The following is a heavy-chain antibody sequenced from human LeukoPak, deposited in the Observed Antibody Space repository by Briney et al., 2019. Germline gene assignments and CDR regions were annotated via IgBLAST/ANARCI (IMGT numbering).Heavy chain of an antibody. CDR3: ARQDRSVGAATKDF. D-gene: IGHD1-26*01. V-gene: IGHV4-39*01. Sequence: SETLSLTCTVSGGSISSKSYYWGWIRQPPGKGLEWIGNIYHSGSTYYNPSHRSRITISVDTSKNQFSLKLTSVTAADTAIYYCARQDRSVGAATKDFWGQGILVTVSS. CDR1: GGSISSKSYY. J-gene: IGHJ4*02. CDR2: IYHSGST.